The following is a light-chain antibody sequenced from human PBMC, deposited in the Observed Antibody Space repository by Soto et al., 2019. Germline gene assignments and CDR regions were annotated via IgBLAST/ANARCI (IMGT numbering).Light chain of an antibody. CDR1: QGISSS. CDR3: QQVNTYPQN. V-gene: IGKV1-9*01. J-gene: IGKJ2*01. CDR2: AAS. Sequence: DIQLTQSPSFLSASLGDRVTITCRASQGISSSLAWFQQKPGKAPKLLIYAASTVQSRVPSRFSGRGPGTDFTLTINSLQPEAVATYDCQQVNTYPQNFGQGIKLEIK.